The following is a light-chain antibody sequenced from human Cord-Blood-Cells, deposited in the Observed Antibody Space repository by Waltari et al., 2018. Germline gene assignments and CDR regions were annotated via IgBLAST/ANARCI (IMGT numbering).Light chain of an antibody. Sequence: EIVMTPSPATLSVSPGERATLSCRASQSVSSNLAWYQQKPGQAPRLLIYCASTRATGIPARFSGSGSGTEFTLTISSLQSEDFAVYYCQQYNNWPPLTFGGGTKVEIK. CDR3: QQYNNWPPLT. CDR1: QSVSSN. V-gene: IGKV3-15*01. J-gene: IGKJ4*01. CDR2: CAS.